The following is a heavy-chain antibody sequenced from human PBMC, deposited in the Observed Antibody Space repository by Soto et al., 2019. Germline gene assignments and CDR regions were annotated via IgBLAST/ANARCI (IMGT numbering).Heavy chain of an antibody. CDR3: AKDRIELLWFGSPPHY. D-gene: IGHD3-10*01. J-gene: IGHJ4*02. CDR2: MNPNSGNT. Sequence: ASVKVSCKASGYTFTSYDINWVRQATGQGLEWMGWMNPNSGNTGYAQKFQGRVTITRNTSISTAYMELSSLRSEDTAVYYCAKDRIELLWFGSPPHYWGQGTLVTVSS. CDR1: GYTFTSYD. V-gene: IGHV1-8*01.